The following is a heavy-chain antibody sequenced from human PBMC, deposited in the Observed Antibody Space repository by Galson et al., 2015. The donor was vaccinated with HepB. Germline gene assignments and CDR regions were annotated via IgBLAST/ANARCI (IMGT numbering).Heavy chain of an antibody. CDR3: AKDLGQYCSGGSCYSVYYYYYGMDV. J-gene: IGHJ6*02. CDR2: ISGSGGST. D-gene: IGHD2-15*01. V-gene: IGHV3-23*01. Sequence: SLRLSCAASGFTFSSYAMSWVRQAPGKGLEWVSAISGSGGSTYYADSVKGRFTISRDNSKNTLYLQMNSLRAEDTAVYYCAKDLGQYCSGGSCYSVYYYYYGMDVWGQGTTVTVSS. CDR1: GFTFSSYA.